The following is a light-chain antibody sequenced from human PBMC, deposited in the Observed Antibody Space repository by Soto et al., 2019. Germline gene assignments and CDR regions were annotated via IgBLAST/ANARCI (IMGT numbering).Light chain of an antibody. CDR2: EGS. CDR1: SSDVGSYNL. V-gene: IGLV2-23*03. CDR3: CSYAGSSTFWV. J-gene: IGLJ3*02. Sequence: QSALTQPASASGSPGQSITISCTGTSSDVGSYNLVSWYQQHPGKAPKLRMYEGSKRPSGVSNRLSGSKSGNTASLTLSGLQAEDEADYYCCSYAGSSTFWVFGGGTKLTVL.